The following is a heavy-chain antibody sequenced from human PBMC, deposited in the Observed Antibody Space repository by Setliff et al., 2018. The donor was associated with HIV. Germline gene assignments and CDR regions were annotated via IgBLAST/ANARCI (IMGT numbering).Heavy chain of an antibody. CDR2: IRHSGYT. V-gene: IGHV4-59*01. Sequence: SETLSLTCIVSGGSMRDNYWSWIRQSPGKGLEYIGNIRHSGYTNYNPSLKSRLNMSVDTSNYQISLKLTAVTAADTAVYYCAREFSERSPNPDHYYYYMDVWGKGTTVTVSS. J-gene: IGHJ6*03. CDR1: GGSMRDNY. D-gene: IGHD6-19*01. CDR3: AREFSERSPNPDHYYYYMDV.